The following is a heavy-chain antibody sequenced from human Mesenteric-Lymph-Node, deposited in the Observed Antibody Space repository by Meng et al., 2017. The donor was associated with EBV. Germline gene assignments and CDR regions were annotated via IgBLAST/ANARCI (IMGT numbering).Heavy chain of an antibody. J-gene: IGHJ4*02. D-gene: IGHD3-10*01. CDR2: ISTYNGNT. V-gene: IGHV1-18*01. Sequence: QVQLVQSGAEVKKPGASGRVSCKASGYTFTSYGISWVRQAPGQGLEWMGWISTYNGNTNYAQKVQGRVTMTRETSTSTAYMELRSLRSDDTAVYYCARGRRDYDSGSYPDFDYWGQGTLVTVSS. CDR1: GYTFTSYG. CDR3: ARGRRDYDSGSYPDFDY.